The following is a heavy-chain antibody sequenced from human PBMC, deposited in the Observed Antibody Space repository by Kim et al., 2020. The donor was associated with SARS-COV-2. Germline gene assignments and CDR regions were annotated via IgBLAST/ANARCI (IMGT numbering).Heavy chain of an antibody. D-gene: IGHD3-22*01. CDR3: TSKYYYHSSGYYYADS. Sequence: SETLSLTCTVSGYSISSGYYWGWIRQPPGKGLEWIGSIYHSGSTYYNPSLKSRVTISIDTSKNQFSLRLNSVTAADTAVYYCTSKYYYHSSGYYYADSWGQGTLVTVSS. CDR2: IYHSGST. J-gene: IGHJ5*01. CDR1: GYSISSGYY. V-gene: IGHV4-38-2*02.